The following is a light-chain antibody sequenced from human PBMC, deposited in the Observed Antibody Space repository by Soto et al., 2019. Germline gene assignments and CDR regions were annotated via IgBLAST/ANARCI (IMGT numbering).Light chain of an antibody. CDR3: TSPTPGSLYV. CDR2: MVS. V-gene: IGLV2-14*01. Sequence: QSVLTQPASVSGSPGQSITISCTGTSSDVGNYNYVSWYQQYPGRVPKLLIYMVSNRPSGVSNRFSGSKSGNTASLTISGLQAEDVADYVCTSPTPGSLYVFGTGTKVTVL. CDR1: SSDVGNYNY. J-gene: IGLJ1*01.